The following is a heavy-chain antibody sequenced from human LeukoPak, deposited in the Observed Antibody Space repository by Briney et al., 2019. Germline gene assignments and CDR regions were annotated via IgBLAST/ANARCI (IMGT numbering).Heavy chain of an antibody. CDR2: IYYSGST. CDR3: ARSVKMVYGMDV. CDR1: GGSISSYY. Sequence: PSETLSLTCTVSGGSISSYYWSWIRQPPGKGLEWIGYIYYSGSTNYNPSLKSRVTISVDTSKNQFSLKLSSVTAADTAVYYCARSVKMVYGMDVWGQGTTVTVSS. D-gene: IGHD5-24*01. J-gene: IGHJ6*02. V-gene: IGHV4-59*08.